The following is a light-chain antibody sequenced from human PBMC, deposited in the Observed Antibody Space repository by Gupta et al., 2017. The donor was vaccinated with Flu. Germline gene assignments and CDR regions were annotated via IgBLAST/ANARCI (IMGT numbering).Light chain of an antibody. V-gene: IGLV1-40*01. J-gene: IGLJ3*02. CDR2: GNN. CDR3: QSFDNSLSGWV. Sequence: QSVLTQPPSVSGAPGQRVTIPCAGTSSNIGAGYAVHWYQQLPGTAPQLLIYGNNNRPSGVPDRFSGSKSGTSASLAITGLQAEDEADYYCQSFDNSLSGWVFGGGTQVTVL. CDR1: SSNIGAGYA.